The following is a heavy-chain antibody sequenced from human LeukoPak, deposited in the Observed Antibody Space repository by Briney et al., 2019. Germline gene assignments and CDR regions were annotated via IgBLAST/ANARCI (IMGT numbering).Heavy chain of an antibody. CDR3: ARQRSNYSKRYYYYGMDV. D-gene: IGHD4-11*01. V-gene: IGHV5-51*01. CDR1: GYSFTSYW. Sequence: GESLKISCKGSGYSFTSYWIGWVRQMPGKGLEWMGIIYPGDSDTRYSPSFQGQVTISADKSISTAYLQWSSLKASDTAMYYCARQRSNYSKRYYYYGMDVWGQGTTVTVPS. J-gene: IGHJ6*02. CDR2: IYPGDSDT.